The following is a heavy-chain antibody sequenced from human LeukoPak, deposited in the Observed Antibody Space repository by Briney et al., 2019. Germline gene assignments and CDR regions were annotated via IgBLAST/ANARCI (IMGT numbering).Heavy chain of an antibody. D-gene: IGHD3-22*01. V-gene: IGHV4-34*01. CDR2: INHSGST. CDR1: GGSFSGYC. CDR3: ARSYDSSGSFDP. Sequence: SSETLSLTCAVHGGSFSGYCWSWIRQPPGKGLEWIGEINHSGSTNYNPSLKSRVTISVDTSKNQFSLKLSSVTAADTAVYYCARSYDSSGSFDPWGQGTLVTVSS. J-gene: IGHJ5*02.